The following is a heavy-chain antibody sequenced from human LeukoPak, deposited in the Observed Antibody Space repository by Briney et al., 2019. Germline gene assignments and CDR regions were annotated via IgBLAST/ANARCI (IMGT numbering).Heavy chain of an antibody. CDR2: ISAYTGST. CDR1: GYTFTSYG. Sequence: ASVKVSCKASGYTFTSYGISWVRLAPGQGLEWMGWISAYTGSTEYAQNFKGRVSLTTDTPMNTASMELRGLRSDDTAVYYRARDRSGSYYSPNFWGQGTLVTVSS. J-gene: IGHJ4*02. V-gene: IGHV1-18*01. D-gene: IGHD1-26*01. CDR3: ARDRSGSYYSPNF.